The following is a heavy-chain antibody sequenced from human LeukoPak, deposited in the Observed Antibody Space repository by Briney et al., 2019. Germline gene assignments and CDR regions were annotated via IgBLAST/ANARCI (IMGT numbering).Heavy chain of an antibody. CDR3: TTGALIAAAGSTDY. CDR1: GFTFSNVW. Sequence: PGRSLRLSCAVSGFTFSNVWMSCVRQAPRKGLEWVGRIKSKTDGRTTDYAAPVKRRFTISRDDSKNTLYLQMHSLKTEDTAVYYCTTGALIAAAGSTDYWGQGTLVTVSS. J-gene: IGHJ4*02. D-gene: IGHD6-13*01. CDR2: IKSKTDGRTT. V-gene: IGHV3-15*01.